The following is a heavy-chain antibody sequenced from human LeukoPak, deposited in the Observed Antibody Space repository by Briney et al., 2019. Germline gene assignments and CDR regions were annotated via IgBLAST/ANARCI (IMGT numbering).Heavy chain of an antibody. CDR3: ARESRITGTTTSGFDI. J-gene: IGHJ3*02. CDR2: IKRDGRDK. CDR1: GFTFSNYW. Sequence: GGSLRLSCVASGFTFSNYWMSWVRQAPVKGLEWVANIKRDGRDKNSVDSVKGRFTISRDNAKNSMFLQMNSLRVEDTAVYYCARESRITGTTTSGFDIWGQGTMVTVSS. D-gene: IGHD1-20*01. V-gene: IGHV3-7*01.